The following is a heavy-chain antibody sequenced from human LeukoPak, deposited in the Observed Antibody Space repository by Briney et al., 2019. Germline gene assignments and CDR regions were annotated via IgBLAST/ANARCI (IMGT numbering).Heavy chain of an antibody. V-gene: IGHV1-2*06. J-gene: IGHJ4*02. CDR3: AREDNLGSGSSPNDY. Sequence: GASVKVSCKDSGYTFTGYYMDWVRQAPGQGLEWMGRINPNSGGTNYAQKFQGRVTMTRDTSISTAYMELSRLRSDDTAVYYCAREDNLGSGSSPNDYWGQGTLVTVSS. D-gene: IGHD6-19*01. CDR1: GYTFTGYY. CDR2: INPNSGGT.